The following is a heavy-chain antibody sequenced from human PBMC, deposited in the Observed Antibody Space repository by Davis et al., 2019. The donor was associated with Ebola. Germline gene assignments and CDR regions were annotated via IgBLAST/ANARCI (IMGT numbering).Heavy chain of an antibody. CDR3: ARDPADTVTTFYYYYGMDV. CDR2: ISSSSSYI. V-gene: IGHV3-21*01. D-gene: IGHD4-17*01. J-gene: IGHJ6*02. CDR1: GFTFSSYS. Sequence: GGSLRLSCAASGFTFSSYSMNWVRQAPGKGLEWVSSISSSSSYIYYADSVKCRFTISRDNSKNTLYLQMNSLRAEDTAVYYCARDPADTVTTFYYYYGMDVWGQGTTVTVSS.